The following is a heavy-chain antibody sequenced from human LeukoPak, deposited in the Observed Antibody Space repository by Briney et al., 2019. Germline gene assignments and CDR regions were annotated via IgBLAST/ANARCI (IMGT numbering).Heavy chain of an antibody. V-gene: IGHV3-7*03. J-gene: IGHJ1*01. CDR3: AKGGAGGGYFPT. D-gene: IGHD3-16*01. Sequence: GGSLRLSCAASGFTVTSYGMSWVRQAAGKGLEWVAKMKEDGSDENYVDSVKGRFTISRDNARNSLHLQMKSLRAEDTAVYFCAKGGAGGGYFPTWGQGILVIVSS. CDR2: MKEDGSDE. CDR1: GFTVTSYG.